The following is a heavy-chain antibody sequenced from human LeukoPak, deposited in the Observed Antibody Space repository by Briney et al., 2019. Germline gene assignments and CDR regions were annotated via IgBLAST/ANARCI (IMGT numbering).Heavy chain of an antibody. J-gene: IGHJ3*02. Sequence: GASVKVSCTASGYSFTDFFIHWVRQTPGQGLEWMGWINPKNGGTHYAQNFKGRVTLTRDTPINTAYMELNILTSDDTAVYYCTREVKAFDIWGQGTVVTVSS. V-gene: IGHV1-2*02. D-gene: IGHD3-22*01. CDR2: INPKNGGT. CDR3: TREVKAFDI. CDR1: GYSFTDFF.